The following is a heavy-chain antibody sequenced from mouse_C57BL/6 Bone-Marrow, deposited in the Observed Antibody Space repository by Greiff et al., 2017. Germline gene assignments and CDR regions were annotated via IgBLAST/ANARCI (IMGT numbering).Heavy chain of an antibody. CDR1: GYTFTSYW. Sequence: QVQLQQPGAELVKPGASVKMSCKASGYTFTSYWITWVKQRPGQGLEWIGDIYPGSGSTNYNEKFKSKATLTVDTSSSTAYMQLSSLTSEDSAVYYCAREDGYDGYWGFAYWGQGTLVTVSA. CDR3: AREDGYDGYWGFAY. J-gene: IGHJ3*01. D-gene: IGHD2-3*01. CDR2: IYPGSGST. V-gene: IGHV1-55*01.